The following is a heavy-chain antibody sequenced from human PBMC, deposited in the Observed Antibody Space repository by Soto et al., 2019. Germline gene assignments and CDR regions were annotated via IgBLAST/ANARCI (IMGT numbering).Heavy chain of an antibody. V-gene: IGHV1-3*01. CDR1: GYTFTSYA. Sequence: ASVKVSCKASGYTFTSYAMHWVRHAPGQRLEWMGWINAGNGNTKYSQKFQGRVTITRDTSASTAYMELSSLRSEDTAVYYCAIDHDRTHRDALASSGQRTIVTVSS. CDR3: AIDHDRTHRDALAS. D-gene: IGHD1-1*01. CDR2: INAGNGNT. J-gene: IGHJ3*02.